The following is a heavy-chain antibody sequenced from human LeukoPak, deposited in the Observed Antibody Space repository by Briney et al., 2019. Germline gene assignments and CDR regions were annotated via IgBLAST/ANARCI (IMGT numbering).Heavy chain of an antibody. V-gene: IGHV4-59*01. Sequence: PSETLSLTCTVSGGSISTYYWNWIRQPLGKGLEWIGYIYHSGSTNYSPSLQSRVTISVDTSKDQFSLNLNSVTAADTAVYYCARGGAARLHFQNWGQGALVTVSS. CDR1: GGSISTYY. J-gene: IGHJ1*01. CDR3: ARGGAARLHFQN. CDR2: IYHSGST. D-gene: IGHD6-6*01.